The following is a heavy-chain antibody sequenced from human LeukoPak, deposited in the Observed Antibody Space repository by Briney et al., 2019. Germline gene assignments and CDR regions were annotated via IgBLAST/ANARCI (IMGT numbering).Heavy chain of an antibody. CDR2: VYHTGST. CDR1: GGSLSGYY. J-gene: IGHJ4*02. Sequence: SETLSLTCAVSGGSLSGYYWSWLRQPPGKGLEYIGYVYHTGSTNYNPSLKSRVTISLDTSENQFSLKLTSVTAADTAVYYCASLLTVSSSGRDYWGQGTLVTVSS. CDR3: ASLLTVSSSGRDY. D-gene: IGHD6-6*01. V-gene: IGHV4-59*08.